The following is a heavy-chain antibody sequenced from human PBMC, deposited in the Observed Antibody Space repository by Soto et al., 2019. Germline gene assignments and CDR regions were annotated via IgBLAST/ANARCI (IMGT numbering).Heavy chain of an antibody. CDR1: GFSLSYARMG. CDR2: IFSNDEK. CDR3: ARILVCYSKREMPWFDP. V-gene: IGHV2-26*01. J-gene: IGHJ5*02. Sequence: QVTLKESGPVLVKPTETLTLTCTVSGFSLSYARMGVSGIRQPPGKALEWLAHIFSNDEKSYSTSLKSRLTISKDTSKSQVVLTMTNMDPVDTATYYCARILVCYSKREMPWFDPWGQGTLVTVSS. D-gene: IGHD4-4*01.